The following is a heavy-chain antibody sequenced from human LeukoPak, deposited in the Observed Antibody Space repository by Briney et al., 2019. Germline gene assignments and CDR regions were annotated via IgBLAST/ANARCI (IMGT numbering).Heavy chain of an antibody. D-gene: IGHD1-26*01. CDR3: ARDRIVGAKVHYAFDI. CDR1: GFTFDDYG. CDR2: INWNGGST. Sequence: GGSLRLSCAASGFTFDDYGMSWVRQAPGKGLEWVSGINWNGGSTGYADSVKGRFTISRDNAKNSLYLQMNSLRAEDTALYHCARDRIVGAKVHYAFDIWGQGTMVTVSS. V-gene: IGHV3-20*01. J-gene: IGHJ3*02.